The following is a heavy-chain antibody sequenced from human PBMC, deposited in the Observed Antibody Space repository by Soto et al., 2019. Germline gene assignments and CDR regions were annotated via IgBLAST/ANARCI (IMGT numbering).Heavy chain of an antibody. CDR1: GGSISSYY. J-gene: IGHJ4*02. CDR2: IYYSGST. D-gene: IGHD3-10*01. CDR3: ARRYYHGSGRYYNAPFDY. V-gene: IGHV4-59*08. Sequence: QVQLQESGPGLVKPSETLSLTCTVSGGSISSYYWSWIRQPPGKGLEWIGYIYYSGSTNYNPSLKRQVPILVTPXXXQXXLKLSSVTAADTAVYYCARRYYHGSGRYYNAPFDYWGQGTLVTVSS.